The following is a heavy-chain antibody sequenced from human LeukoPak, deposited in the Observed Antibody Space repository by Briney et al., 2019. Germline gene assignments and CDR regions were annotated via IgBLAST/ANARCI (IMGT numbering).Heavy chain of an antibody. CDR2: INPNSGGT. CDR3: ARLHGSSLYDLGIGFDP. Sequence: ASVKVSCKASGYTFTGYYMDWVRQAPGQGLEWMGWINPNSGGTNYAQKFQGRVTMTRDTSKNQFSLKLSSVTAADTAVYYCARLHGSSLYDLGIGFDPWGQGTLVTVSS. V-gene: IGHV1-2*02. J-gene: IGHJ5*02. CDR1: GYTFTGYY. D-gene: IGHD6-13*01.